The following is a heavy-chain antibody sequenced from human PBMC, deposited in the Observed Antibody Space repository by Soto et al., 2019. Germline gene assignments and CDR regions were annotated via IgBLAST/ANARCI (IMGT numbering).Heavy chain of an antibody. CDR3: ATASAFGYAYRVGGASFDY. Sequence: QVQLQELGPGLVKPSGTLSLTCAVSGGSISSDNWWSWVRQSPGKGLEWIGEIYHSGSTNYNPSLKSRVTISVDQSKLQCPLKLTSLTAADTTVYYCATASAFGYAYRVGGASFDYWGQGTLVTVSS. D-gene: IGHD5-18*01. V-gene: IGHV4-4*02. CDR1: GGSISSDNW. J-gene: IGHJ4*02. CDR2: IYHSGST.